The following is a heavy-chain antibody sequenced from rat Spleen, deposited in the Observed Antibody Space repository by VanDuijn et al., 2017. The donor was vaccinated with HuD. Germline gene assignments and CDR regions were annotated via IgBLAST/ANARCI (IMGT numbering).Heavy chain of an antibody. J-gene: IGHJ3*01. CDR3: TTDRDYYSSYIPRFAY. D-gene: IGHD1-2*01. CDR2: ISTGGGGT. CDR1: GFTFSSFA. V-gene: IGHV5-27*01. Sequence: EVQLVESGGGLVQPGRSLKLSCAASGFTFSSFAMAWVRQAPTRGLEWVAYISTGGGGTYYRDSVKGRFTISRDNAKSTQYLQMDSLRPEDTATYYCTTDRDYYSSYIPRFAYWGQGTLVTVSS.